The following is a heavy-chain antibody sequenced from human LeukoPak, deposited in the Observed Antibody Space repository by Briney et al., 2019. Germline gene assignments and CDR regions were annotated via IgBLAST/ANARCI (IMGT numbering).Heavy chain of an antibody. CDR3: ARGARYYYDSSGYYLFDY. CDR2: IYPGGCDT. D-gene: IGHD3-22*01. Sequence: GASLKISCKGSGYSFTSYWIWWGRQLPGEGVEGRGIIYPGGCDTRYSPSFQGQVTISADKSISTAYLQRSSLKASDTAIYYCARGARYYYDSSGYYLFDYWGQGTLVTVSS. V-gene: IGHV5-51*01. CDR1: GYSFTSYW. J-gene: IGHJ4*02.